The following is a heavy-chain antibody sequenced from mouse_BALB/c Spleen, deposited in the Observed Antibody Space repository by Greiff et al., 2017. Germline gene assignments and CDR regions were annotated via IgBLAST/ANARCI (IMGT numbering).Heavy chain of an antibody. CDR3: ARHEGDYYGRSWFAY. J-gene: IGHJ3*01. D-gene: IGHD1-2*01. Sequence: DVKLVESGGGLVKPGGSLKLSCAASGFTFSSYAMSWVRQTPGQRLEWVATISSGGSYTYYPDSVKGRFTISRDNAKNTLYLQMSSLRSEDTAMYYCARHEGDYYGRSWFAYWGQGTLVTVSA. CDR2: ISSGGSYT. CDR1: GFTFSSYA. V-gene: IGHV5-9-3*01.